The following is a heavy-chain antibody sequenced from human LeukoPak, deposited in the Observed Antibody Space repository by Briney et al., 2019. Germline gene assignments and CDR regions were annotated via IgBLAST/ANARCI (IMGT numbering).Heavy chain of an antibody. D-gene: IGHD3-3*01. Sequence: SETLSLTCTVSGGSISSYYRSWIRQPPGKGLEWIGYIYYSGSTNYNPSLKSRVTISVDTSKNQFSLKLSSVTAADTAVYYCARVWSRITIFGVSNAGASDIWGQGTMVTVSS. J-gene: IGHJ3*02. V-gene: IGHV4-59*01. CDR2: IYYSGST. CDR3: ARVWSRITIFGVSNAGASDI. CDR1: GGSISSYY.